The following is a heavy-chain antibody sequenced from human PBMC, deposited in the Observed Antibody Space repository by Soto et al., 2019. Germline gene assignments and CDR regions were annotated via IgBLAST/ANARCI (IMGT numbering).Heavy chain of an antibody. CDR2: ISATGGGT. J-gene: IGHJ4*02. CDR3: AKDRRAGGNSAFYFDF. V-gene: IGHV3-23*01. CDR1: GFTFSSYA. Sequence: GGSLRLSCAASGFTFSSYAMSWVRQAPGKGLEWVSLISATGGGTYYADSVKGRFTISRDNSHNTLYLQVHSLTAEDTAVYYCAKDRRAGGNSAFYFDFWGQGSQVTVSS. D-gene: IGHD3-16*01.